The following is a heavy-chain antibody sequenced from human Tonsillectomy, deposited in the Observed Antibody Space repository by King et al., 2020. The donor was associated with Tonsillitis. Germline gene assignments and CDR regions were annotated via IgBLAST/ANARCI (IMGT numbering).Heavy chain of an antibody. Sequence: VQLVESGGGLVQPGGSLRLSCAASELTFSSYWMHWVRQAPGKGLVWFPRIIIDGGGTSYADSVKGRITISRDISMNTLYLQMNSLRAEDTAVYYCARESGDAAFDIWGQGTMVTVSS. D-gene: IGHD3-10*01. J-gene: IGHJ3*02. CDR2: IIIDGGGT. V-gene: IGHV3-74*01. CDR3: ARESGDAAFDI. CDR1: ELTFSSYW.